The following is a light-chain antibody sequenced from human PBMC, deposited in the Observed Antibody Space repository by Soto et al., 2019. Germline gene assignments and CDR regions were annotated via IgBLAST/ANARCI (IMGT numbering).Light chain of an antibody. V-gene: IGKV1-5*03. Sequence: DIQMTQSPSTLSASVGDRVPITCRASQSISSWLAWYQQKPGKAPKLQIYKASSLESGVPSSFSGSGAGTEFTLTISSLQPDDFATYYCQQYKSYSEWTFGQGTKVEIK. CDR3: QQYKSYSEWT. J-gene: IGKJ1*01. CDR1: QSISSW. CDR2: KAS.